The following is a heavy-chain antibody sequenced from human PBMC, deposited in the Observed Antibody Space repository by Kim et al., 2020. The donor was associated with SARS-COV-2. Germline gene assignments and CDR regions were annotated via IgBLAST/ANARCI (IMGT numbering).Heavy chain of an antibody. J-gene: IGHJ3*02. CDR3: ARDWAKAIPAVAFDI. V-gene: IGHV1-18*04. D-gene: IGHD6-25*01. CDR2: ISAYNGNT. Sequence: ASVKVSCKASGYTFTSYGISWVRQAPGQGLEWMGWISAYNGNTNYAQKLQGRVTMTTDTSTSTAYMELRSLRSDDTAVYYCARDWAKAIPAVAFDIWGQGTRVTVSS. CDR1: GYTFTSYG.